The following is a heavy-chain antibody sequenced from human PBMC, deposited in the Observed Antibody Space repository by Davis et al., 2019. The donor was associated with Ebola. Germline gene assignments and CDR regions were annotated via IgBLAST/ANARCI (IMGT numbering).Heavy chain of an antibody. D-gene: IGHD2-15*01. Sequence: PGGSLRLSCAASGFTFSRYSMNWVRQAPGKGLEWVSYVSGTSSTIYYADSVRGRFTISRDNAKNSLYLQMDSLRAEDTAVYYCASGKYCNGGSCSEFDYWGQGTLVTVSS. CDR3: ASGKYCNGGSCSEFDY. CDR2: VSGTSSTI. CDR1: GFTFSRYS. V-gene: IGHV3-48*01. J-gene: IGHJ4*02.